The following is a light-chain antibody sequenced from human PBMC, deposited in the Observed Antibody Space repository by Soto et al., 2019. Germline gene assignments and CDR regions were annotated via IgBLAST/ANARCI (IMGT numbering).Light chain of an antibody. J-gene: IGLJ2*01. CDR3: CSYAGSSTHVV. Sequence: QSVLTQPASVSGSPGQSITISCTGTSSDVGSYNLVSWYQQHPGKAPKLTIYEVSKRPSGVSNRFSGSKSGNTASLTISGLQAEDEADYYCCSYAGSSTHVVFGGGTKLTVL. V-gene: IGLV2-23*02. CDR2: EVS. CDR1: SSDVGSYNL.